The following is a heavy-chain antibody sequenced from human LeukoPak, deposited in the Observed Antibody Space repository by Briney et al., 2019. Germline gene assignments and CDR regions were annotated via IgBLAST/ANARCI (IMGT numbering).Heavy chain of an antibody. CDR3: AKPVIPSAYQGTYYMDV. CDR2: IRHDESKT. D-gene: IGHD3-16*01. CDR1: GLIFSSYG. J-gene: IGHJ6*03. V-gene: IGHV3-30*02. Sequence: GRSLRLSCAASGLIFSSYGMHWVRQAPGEGREWVAYIRHDESKTFYADSVKGRFTISRDNSKNTLYLQMHSLRAEDTALYYCAKPVIPSAYQGTYYMDVWGKGTTVTVSS.